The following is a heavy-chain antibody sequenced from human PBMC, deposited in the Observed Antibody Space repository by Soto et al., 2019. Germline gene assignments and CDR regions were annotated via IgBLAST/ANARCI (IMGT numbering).Heavy chain of an antibody. J-gene: IGHJ4*02. D-gene: IGHD5-18*01. CDR3: ARDLSRGYSYGSDY. CDR2: IWYDGSNK. V-gene: IGHV3-33*01. CDR1: GFTFSSDG. Sequence: QVQLVESGGGVVQPGRSLRLACAASGFTFSSDGMHWVRQAPGKGLEWVAVIWYDGSNKYYADSVKGRFTISRDNSKNTLYLQMTRLRAEDTAVYYCARDLSRGYSYGSDYWVQGTLVTVSS.